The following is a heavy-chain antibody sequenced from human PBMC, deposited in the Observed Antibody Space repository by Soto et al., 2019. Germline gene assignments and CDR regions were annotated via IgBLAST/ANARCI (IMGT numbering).Heavy chain of an antibody. CDR1: GYTFTSYG. J-gene: IGHJ6*02. CDR2: ISAYNGNT. CDR3: ARAEEYCSSTSCSTGYYYYYGMDV. D-gene: IGHD2-2*01. V-gene: IGHV1-18*01. Sequence: GASVKVSCKASGYTFTSYGISWVRQAPGQGLEWMGWISAYNGNTNYAQKLQGRATMTTDTSTSTAYMELRSLRSDDTAVYYCARAEEYCSSTSCSTGYYYYYGMDVWGQGTTVTVSS.